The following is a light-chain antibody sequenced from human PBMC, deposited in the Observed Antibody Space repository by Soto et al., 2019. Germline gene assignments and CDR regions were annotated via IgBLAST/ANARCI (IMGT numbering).Light chain of an antibody. CDR1: QNIRFW. V-gene: IGKV1D-12*01. J-gene: IGKJ4*01. CDR3: QQSHSFPLT. Sequence: SQMTQSPSLVSASIGFRVTITCRASQNIRFWLAWYQQKPGKAPKSLIRGASSLQPGVPSRFSGSGSGTDFTLTITSLQPEDFASYYCQQSHSFPLTFGGGTKVDIK. CDR2: GAS.